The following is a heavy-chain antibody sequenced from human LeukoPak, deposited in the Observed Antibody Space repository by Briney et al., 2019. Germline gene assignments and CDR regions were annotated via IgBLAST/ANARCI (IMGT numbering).Heavy chain of an antibody. V-gene: IGHV5-10-1*01. CDR2: VDPSDSYT. CDR3: ASLFRDDAFDI. CDR1: GYSFTSYW. D-gene: IGHD3-10*01. Sequence: GESLKISCKGSGYSFTSYWISWVRQMPGKGLEWMGRVDPSDSYTNYSPSFQGHVSISADKSISTAYLQWRSLKASDTAMYYCASLFRDDAFDIWGQGTMVTVSS. J-gene: IGHJ3*02.